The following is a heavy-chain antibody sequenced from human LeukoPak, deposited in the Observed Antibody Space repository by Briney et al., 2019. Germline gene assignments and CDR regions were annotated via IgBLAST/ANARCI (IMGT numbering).Heavy chain of an antibody. J-gene: IGHJ4*02. V-gene: IGHV4-59*01. CDR2: IYYSGST. Sequence: PSETLSLTCTVSGGSISRNNWSWIRQPPGKGLECVGYIYYSGSTNYNPSLKSRVTISVDTSKNQFSLKLSSVIAADTAVYYCARARGFYDYWGQGTLVTVSS. CDR1: GGSISRNN. CDR3: ARARGFYDY. D-gene: IGHD5-12*01.